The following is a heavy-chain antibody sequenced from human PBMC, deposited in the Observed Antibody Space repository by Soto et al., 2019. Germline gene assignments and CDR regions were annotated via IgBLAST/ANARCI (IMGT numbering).Heavy chain of an antibody. CDR1: GDSVSSNSAA. CDR2: TYYRSKWYN. D-gene: IGHD2-8*01. Sequence: SQTLSLTCAISGDSVSSNSAAWNWIRQSPSRGLEWLVRTYYRSKWYNDYAVSVKSRITINPDTSKNQFSLQSNSVTPEDTAVYYCARDCTNGVCYPSYHYGMDVWGQGTTVTVSS. CDR3: ARDCTNGVCYPSYHYGMDV. J-gene: IGHJ6*02. V-gene: IGHV6-1*01.